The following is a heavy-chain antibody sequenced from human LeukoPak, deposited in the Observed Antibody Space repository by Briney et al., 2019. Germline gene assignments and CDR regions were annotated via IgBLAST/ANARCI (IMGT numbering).Heavy chain of an antibody. CDR2: LKSKTDGGTT. D-gene: IGHD3-10*01. Sequence: GGPLRLSCAASGFTFSNAWMSWVRQAPGKGLEWVGRLKSKTDGGTTDYAAPVKGRFTISRDDSKNTLYLQMNSLKTEDTAVYYCTTPVSGSPSYFDYWGQGTLVTVSS. J-gene: IGHJ4*02. CDR3: TTPVSGSPSYFDY. CDR1: GFTFSNAW. V-gene: IGHV3-15*01.